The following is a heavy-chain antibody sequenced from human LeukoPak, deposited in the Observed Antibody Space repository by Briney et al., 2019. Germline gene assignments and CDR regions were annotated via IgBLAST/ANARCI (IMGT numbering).Heavy chain of an antibody. CDR1: GGTFSSYA. CDR2: IIPIFGTA. CDR3: ARDSDTAMVCFDY. Sequence: SVKVSCKASGGTFSSYAISWVRQAPGQGLEWMGRIIPIFGTANYAQKFQGRVTITTDESTSTAYMELSSLRSEDTAVYYCARDSDTAMVCFDYWGQGTLVTVSS. D-gene: IGHD5-18*01. J-gene: IGHJ4*02. V-gene: IGHV1-69*05.